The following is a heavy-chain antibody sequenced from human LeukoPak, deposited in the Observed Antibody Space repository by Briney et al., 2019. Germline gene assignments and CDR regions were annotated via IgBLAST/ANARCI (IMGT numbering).Heavy chain of an antibody. Sequence: ASVKVSCKASGYTFTSYGISWVRQAPGQGLEWMGWISAYNGNTNYAQKLQGRVTMTTDTSTSTAYMELRSLRSDDTAVYYCASVEILGSSSGGWFDPWGQGALVTVSS. D-gene: IGHD6-6*01. CDR1: GYTFTSYG. J-gene: IGHJ5*02. CDR2: ISAYNGNT. V-gene: IGHV1-18*01. CDR3: ASVEILGSSSGGWFDP.